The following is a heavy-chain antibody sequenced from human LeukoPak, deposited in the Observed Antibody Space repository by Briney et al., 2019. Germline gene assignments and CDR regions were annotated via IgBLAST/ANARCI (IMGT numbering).Heavy chain of an antibody. CDR3: HVQLERNDAFDI. Sequence: SGTLSLTCAVSGGSISSSNWWSWVRQPPGKGLEWIGEIYHSGSTNYNPSLKSRVTISVDKSKNQFSLKLSSVTAADTAVYYCHVQLERNDAFDIWGQGTMVTVSS. V-gene: IGHV4-4*02. CDR1: GGSISSSNW. CDR2: IYHSGST. D-gene: IGHD1-1*01. J-gene: IGHJ3*02.